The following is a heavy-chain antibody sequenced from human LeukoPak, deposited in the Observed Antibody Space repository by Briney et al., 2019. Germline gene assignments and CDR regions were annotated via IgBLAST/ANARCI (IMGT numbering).Heavy chain of an antibody. V-gene: IGHV4-34*01. D-gene: IGHD6-13*01. CDR2: INHSGST. CDR3: ARGRSAAGISRFAY. J-gene: IGHJ4*02. CDR1: GGSFGGYY. Sequence: SETLSLTYAVYGGSFGGYYWSWIRQPPGKGLEWTGEINHSGSTNYNPSLKSRVTISVDTSKNQFSLKLSSVTAADTAVYYCARGRSAAGISRFAYWGQGTLVTVSS.